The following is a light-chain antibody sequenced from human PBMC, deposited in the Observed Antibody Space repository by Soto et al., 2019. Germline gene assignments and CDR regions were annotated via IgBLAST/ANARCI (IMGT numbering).Light chain of an antibody. V-gene: IGKV1-5*01. CDR3: QQYNDHSPTWT. CDR2: DAS. CDR1: QSISGL. J-gene: IGKJ1*01. Sequence: DIQMTQSPSTLSASVGDRVTITCRSSQSISGLLAWYQQKPGRAPKLLIYDASSLESGVPSRFSGSGSGTEFTLTISSLQPDDFATYYCQQYNDHSPTWTFGQGTKVDI.